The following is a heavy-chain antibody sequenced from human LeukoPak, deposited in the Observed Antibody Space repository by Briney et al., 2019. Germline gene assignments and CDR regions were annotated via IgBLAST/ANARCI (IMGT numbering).Heavy chain of an antibody. Sequence: PGGSLRLSCQISEFVFSDYGMHWVRQAPGKGLEWVAYVRYDGRNQYYAESVEGRFTISRDNSLNTLYLEMNSLRPEDTGVYSCAKDSNSGYVSEGPDYWGLGTLVTVSS. CDR3: AKDSNSGYVSEGPDY. CDR2: VRYDGRNQ. CDR1: EFVFSDYG. J-gene: IGHJ4*02. V-gene: IGHV3-30*02. D-gene: IGHD5-12*01.